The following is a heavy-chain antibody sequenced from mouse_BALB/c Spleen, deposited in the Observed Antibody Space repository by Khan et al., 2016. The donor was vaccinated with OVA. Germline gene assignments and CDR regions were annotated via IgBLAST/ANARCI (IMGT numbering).Heavy chain of an antibody. CDR1: GYTFTDYV. V-gene: IGHV9-3-1*01. CDR3: TRVHGGY. CDR2: INTYTGKP. J-gene: IGHJ2*01. Sequence: QIQLVQSGPELKKPGETVKISCKASGYTFTDYVMNWVKQSPGKGLKWMGWINTYTGKPTYADDFKGRFAFSLETSASTAYLQINSLKNEDTATYFCTRVHGGYWGQGTTLTVSA.